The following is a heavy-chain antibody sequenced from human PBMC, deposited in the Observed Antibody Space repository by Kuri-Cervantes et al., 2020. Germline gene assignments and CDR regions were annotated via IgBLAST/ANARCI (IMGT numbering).Heavy chain of an antibody. V-gene: IGHV3-23*01. D-gene: IGHD2/OR15-2a*01. CDR1: GFTFSSYA. CDR2: ISGSGGST. CDR3: AKQGAHTFKYYYYGMDV. Sequence: GESLKISCAASGFTFSSYAMSWVRQAPGKGLEWVSAISGSGGSTYYADSVKGRFTISRDNSKNTLYLQMNSLRAEDTAVYYCAKQGAHTFKYYYYGMDVWGQGTTVTVSS. J-gene: IGHJ6*02.